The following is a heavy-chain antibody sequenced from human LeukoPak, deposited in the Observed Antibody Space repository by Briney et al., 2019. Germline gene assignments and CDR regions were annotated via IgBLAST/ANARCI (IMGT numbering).Heavy chain of an antibody. CDR2: ISSSSSTI. Sequence: PGGSLRLSCAASGFTFSDYYMSWIRQAPGKGLEWVSYISSSSSTIYYADSVKGRFTISRDNAKNSLYLQMNSLRAEDTAVYYCAREGIHSYGYSSDAFDIWGQGTMVTVSS. CDR1: GFTFSDYY. V-gene: IGHV3-11*04. J-gene: IGHJ3*02. D-gene: IGHD5-18*01. CDR3: AREGIHSYGYSSDAFDI.